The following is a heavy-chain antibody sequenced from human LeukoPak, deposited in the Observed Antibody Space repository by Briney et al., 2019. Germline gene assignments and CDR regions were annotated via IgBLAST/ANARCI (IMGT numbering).Heavy chain of an antibody. D-gene: IGHD6-13*01. CDR3: ARDGGSSWYGAFDI. Sequence: GGSLRLSCAASGFTFSSYAMTWVRQAPGKGLEWVSYISSSTSTIYYADSVKGRFTISRDNAKNSVYLQMDSLRAEDRAVYYCARDGGSSWYGAFDIWGQGTMVTVSS. CDR1: GFTFSSYA. V-gene: IGHV3-48*01. CDR2: ISSSTSTI. J-gene: IGHJ3*02.